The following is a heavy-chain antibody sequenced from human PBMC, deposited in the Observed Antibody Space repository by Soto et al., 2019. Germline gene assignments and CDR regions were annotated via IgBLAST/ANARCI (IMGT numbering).Heavy chain of an antibody. D-gene: IGHD3-10*02. J-gene: IGHJ4*02. CDR3: ARLVRGVIRYFDY. V-gene: IGHV4-59*01. Sequence: SETLSLTCPVSGGSISSYYWSWIRQPPGKGLEWIGYIYYSVSTNYHPSLKSRVTISVDTSKKQFSLKLSSVTAADTAVYYCARLVRGVIRYFDYWGQGTLGTVSS. CDR1: GGSISSYY. CDR2: IYYSVST.